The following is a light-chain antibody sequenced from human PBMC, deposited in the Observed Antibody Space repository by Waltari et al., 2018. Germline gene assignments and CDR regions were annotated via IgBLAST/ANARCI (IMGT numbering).Light chain of an antibody. CDR2: DLT. Sequence: QSALTPPASVSGSPGQSITSHCSGTSDDIGGYCYVTWYPQRPGKVPKLIIYDLTERPSGVSNRFSGSKSGSTASLTVSGLQAEDEGLFYCSAYTSRGTLKFGGGTRVTVL. V-gene: IGLV2-14*03. J-gene: IGLJ2*01. CDR1: SDDIGGYCY. CDR3: SAYTSRGTLK.